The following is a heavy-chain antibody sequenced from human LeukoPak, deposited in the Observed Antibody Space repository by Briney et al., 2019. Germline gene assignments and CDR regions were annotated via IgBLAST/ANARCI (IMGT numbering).Heavy chain of an antibody. CDR2: ISYDGSNK. V-gene: IGHV3-30-3*01. CDR1: GFTFSSYA. J-gene: IGHJ4*02. CDR3: ARGSDYDFWSGGIPLDY. D-gene: IGHD3-3*01. Sequence: GGSLRLSCAASGFTFSSYAMHWVRQAPGKGLEGVAVISYDGSNKYYADSVKGRFTISRDNSKNTLYLQMNSLRAEDTAVYYCARGSDYDFWSGGIPLDYWGQGTLATVSS.